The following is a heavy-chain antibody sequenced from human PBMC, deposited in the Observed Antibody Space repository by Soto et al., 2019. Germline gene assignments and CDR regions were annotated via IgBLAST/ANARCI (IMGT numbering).Heavy chain of an antibody. V-gene: IGHV4-59*01. Sequence: SETLSLTCSVSGGSISIYYWSWIRQSPGKGLEWIGDIYYTGSTNYNPSLESRITISLDTSKNQFSLRLTSVTAADTAVYYCARVGSGFVRGFDYWGQGTLVTVSS. CDR2: IYYTGST. CDR1: GGSISIYY. D-gene: IGHD5-12*01. J-gene: IGHJ4*02. CDR3: ARVGSGFVRGFDY.